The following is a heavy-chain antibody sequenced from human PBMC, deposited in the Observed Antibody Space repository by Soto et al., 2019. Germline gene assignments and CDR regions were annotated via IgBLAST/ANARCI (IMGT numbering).Heavy chain of an antibody. CDR1: GYTFTSYD. J-gene: IGHJ6*02. Sequence: ASVKVSCKASGYTFTSYDINWVRQVTGQGLEWMGWMNPNSGNTGYAQKFQGRVTMTRNTSISTAYMELSSLRSEDTAVYYCARFDYYYYGMDVWGQGTTVTVSS. CDR3: ARFDYYYYGMDV. CDR2: MNPNSGNT. V-gene: IGHV1-8*01. D-gene: IGHD3-10*01.